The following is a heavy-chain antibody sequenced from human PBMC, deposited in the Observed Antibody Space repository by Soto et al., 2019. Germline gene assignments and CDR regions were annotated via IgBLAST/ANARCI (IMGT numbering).Heavy chain of an antibody. J-gene: IGHJ4*02. CDR1: GFTFSSYG. Sequence: QVQLVESGGGVVQPGRSLRLSCAASGFTFSSYGMHWVRQAPGKGLEWVAVISYDGSNKYYADSVKGRFTIPRDNSKNSLYVHRNRLRAEDTAVYYCAEDGYSGGWVGLGYFDYWGQGTLVTVSS. CDR2: ISYDGSNK. CDR3: AEDGYSGGWVGLGYFDY. V-gene: IGHV3-30*18. D-gene: IGHD6-19*01.